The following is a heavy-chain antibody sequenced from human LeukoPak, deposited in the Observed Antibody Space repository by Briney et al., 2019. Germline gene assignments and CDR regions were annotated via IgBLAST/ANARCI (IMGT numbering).Heavy chain of an antibody. CDR2: ISSSGSTI. Sequence: GGSLRLSCAASGFTFSSYEMNWVRQAPGKGLEWVSYISSSGSTIYYADSVKGRSTISRDNSKNTLYLQMNSLRAEDTAVYYCARDGYCSGGSCYLDYWGQGTLVTVSS. J-gene: IGHJ4*02. V-gene: IGHV3-48*03. D-gene: IGHD2-15*01. CDR1: GFTFSSYE. CDR3: ARDGYCSGGSCYLDY.